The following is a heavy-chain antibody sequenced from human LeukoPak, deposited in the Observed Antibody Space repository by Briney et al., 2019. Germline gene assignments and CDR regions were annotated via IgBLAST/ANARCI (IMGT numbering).Heavy chain of an antibody. CDR3: ARVRRLWFGEYSYYGMDV. V-gene: IGHV1-2*02. Sequence: ASVKVSCKASGYTFTGYYMHWVRQAPGQGLEWMGWINPNSGGTNYAQRFQGRVTMTRDTSISTAYMELSRLRSDDTAVYYCARVRRLWFGEYSYYGMDVWGQGTTVTVSS. D-gene: IGHD3-10*01. CDR1: GYTFTGYY. J-gene: IGHJ6*02. CDR2: INPNSGGT.